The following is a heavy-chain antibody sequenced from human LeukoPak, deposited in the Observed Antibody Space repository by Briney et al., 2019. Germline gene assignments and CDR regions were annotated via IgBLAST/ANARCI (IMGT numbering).Heavy chain of an antibody. Sequence: SETLPMTGTGPGGSISSHYWSSIRQPPGKGLEWIGYIYYSGSTNYNPSLKSRVTISVDTTKNQFSLKLSSVTAADTAVYYCARANRGYYDSSGYSPWFDPWGQGTLVTVSS. V-gene: IGHV4-59*11. J-gene: IGHJ5*02. CDR3: ARANRGYYDSSGYSPWFDP. D-gene: IGHD3-22*01. CDR1: GGSISSHY. CDR2: IYYSGST.